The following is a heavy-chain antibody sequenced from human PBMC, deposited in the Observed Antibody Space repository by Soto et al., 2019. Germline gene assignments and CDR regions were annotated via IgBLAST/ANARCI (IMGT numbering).Heavy chain of an antibody. CDR2: IVVGSGNT. CDR3: AARAVRGAYYYYGMDV. CDR1: GFTFTSSA. Sequence: SVKVSCKASGFTFTSSAVQWVRQARGQRLEWIGWIVVGSGNTNYAQKFQERVTITRDMSTSTAYMELSSLRSEDTAVYYCAARAVRGAYYYYGMDVWGQGTTVTVSS. V-gene: IGHV1-58*01. D-gene: IGHD3-10*01. J-gene: IGHJ6*02.